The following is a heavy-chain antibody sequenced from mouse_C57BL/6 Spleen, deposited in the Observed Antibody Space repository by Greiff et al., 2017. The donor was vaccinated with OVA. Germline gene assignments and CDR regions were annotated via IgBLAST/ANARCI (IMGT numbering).Heavy chain of an antibody. CDR3: ARSNWDIRYFDV. CDR1: GYTFTSYW. CDR2: IHPNSGST. V-gene: IGHV1-64*01. D-gene: IGHD4-1*01. J-gene: IGHJ1*03. Sequence: QVQLQQPGAELVKPGASVKLSCKASGYTFTSYWMHWVKQRPGQGLEWIGMIHPNSGSTNYNEKFKSKATLTLDKSSSTAYMQLSSLTSEDSAVYYCARSNWDIRYFDVWGTGTTVTVSS.